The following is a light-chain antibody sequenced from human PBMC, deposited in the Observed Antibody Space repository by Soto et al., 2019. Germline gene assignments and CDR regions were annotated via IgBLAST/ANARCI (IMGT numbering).Light chain of an antibody. CDR3: QQYYLYAT. CDR1: QSISTW. Sequence: DIQLTQSPSTLSASVGDTVTITCRASQSISTWLAWFQQKPGKAPKLLIYDAASLESGVPSRFSGSGSGTEFILSISSLQPEDIATYYCQQYYLYATFGQGTKVEVK. V-gene: IGKV1-5*01. CDR2: DAA. J-gene: IGKJ1*01.